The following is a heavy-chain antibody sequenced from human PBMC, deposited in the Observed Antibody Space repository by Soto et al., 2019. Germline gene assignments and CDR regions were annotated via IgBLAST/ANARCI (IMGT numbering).Heavy chain of an antibody. J-gene: IGHJ5*02. D-gene: IGHD3-10*01. Sequence: QVQLVQSGAEVRKPGSSVKVSCKASGGTFNSYAINWVRQAPGQGPEWMGGIIPIFGTPKYAQNFQGGVTITADESTSTVYMELSSLTSEDTAVYYCARATAWFGLEGENWFDPWGQGTLVSVSS. CDR3: ARATAWFGLEGENWFDP. CDR2: IIPIFGTP. V-gene: IGHV1-69*01. CDR1: GGTFNSYA.